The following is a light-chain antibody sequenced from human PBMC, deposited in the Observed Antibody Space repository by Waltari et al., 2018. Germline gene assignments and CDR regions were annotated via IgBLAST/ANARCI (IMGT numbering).Light chain of an antibody. CDR2: DFP. CDR3: CSYTTTDTYV. J-gene: IGLJ1*01. V-gene: IGLV2-14*03. Sequence: SALPQPASVSGSPGQSITIYCTGTSSDVGRYEYVSWYQQHPGKAPKLIIYDFPKRPSGVSKRVSGATSAYTGSLTISGLQSEDEADYYCCSYTTTDTYVFGSGTKVTVL. CDR1: SSDVGRYEY.